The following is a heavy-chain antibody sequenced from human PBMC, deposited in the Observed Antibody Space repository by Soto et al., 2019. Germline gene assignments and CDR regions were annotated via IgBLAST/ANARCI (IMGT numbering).Heavy chain of an antibody. Sequence: ASVKVSCKASGFTFTSSAVQWVRQARGQRLEWMGGFDPEDGETIYAQKFQGRVTMTEDTSTDTAYMELSSLRSEDTAVYYCATITLRFFAGLLLGFDYGARETLVTVSS. V-gene: IGHV1-24*01. CDR3: ATITLRFFAGLLLGFDY. J-gene: IGHJ4*02. CDR1: GFTFTSSA. CDR2: FDPEDGET. D-gene: IGHD3-3*01.